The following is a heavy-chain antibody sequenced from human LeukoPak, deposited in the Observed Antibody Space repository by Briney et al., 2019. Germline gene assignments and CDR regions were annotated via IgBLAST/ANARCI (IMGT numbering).Heavy chain of an antibody. V-gene: IGHV3-33*01. CDR1: GFTFSSYG. J-gene: IGHJ4*02. D-gene: IGHD6-13*01. CDR2: IWYDGSNK. Sequence: GSLRLSCAASGFTFSSYGMHWVRRAPGKGLEGVAVIWYDGSNKYYADSVKGRFTISRDNSKNTLYLQMNSLRAEDTAVYYCARDRAAMTETDYWGQGTLVTVSS. CDR3: ARDRAAMTETDY.